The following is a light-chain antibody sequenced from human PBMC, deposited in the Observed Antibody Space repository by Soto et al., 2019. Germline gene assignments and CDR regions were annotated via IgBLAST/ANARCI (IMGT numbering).Light chain of an antibody. V-gene: IGLV2-8*01. CDR2: DVN. J-gene: IGLJ3*02. Sequence: QSVPTQPPSASGSPGQSLTISCTGTSSDVGAHNYVSWYQQNPGKAPKLMLYDVNKRPSGVPDRFSGSKSGNTASLTVSGLQAEDEADYYCSSYAGGNNWVFGGGTKVTVL. CDR1: SSDVGAHNY. CDR3: SSYAGGNNWV.